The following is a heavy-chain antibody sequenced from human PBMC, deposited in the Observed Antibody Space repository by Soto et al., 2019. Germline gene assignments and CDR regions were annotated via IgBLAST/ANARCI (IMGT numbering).Heavy chain of an antibody. Sequence: SETLSLTCSVSGVSVSSGSFYWSWIRQPPGKGLEWIGFIYNTDTFNYNPSHKSRVTLSVDASKHQFSLKLSSVTAADTAVYYCARVPLRYSSSHNFDSWGQGALVTVSS. CDR1: GVSVSSGSFY. D-gene: IGHD6-19*01. J-gene: IGHJ4*02. CDR2: IYNTDTF. V-gene: IGHV4-61*01. CDR3: ARVPLRYSSSHNFDS.